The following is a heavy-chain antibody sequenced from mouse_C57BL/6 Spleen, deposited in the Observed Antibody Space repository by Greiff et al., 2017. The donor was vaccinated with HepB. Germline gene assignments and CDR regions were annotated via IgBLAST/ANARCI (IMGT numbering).Heavy chain of an antibody. D-gene: IGHD1-1*01. CDR3: ARPEYYGSSPFDY. CDR2: ISSGSSTI. CDR1: GFTFSDYG. J-gene: IGHJ2*01. V-gene: IGHV5-17*01. Sequence: DVQLQESGGGLVKPGGSLKLSCAASGFTFSDYGMHWVRQAPEKGLEWVAYISSGSSTIYYADTVKGRFTISRDNAKNTLFLQMTSLRSEDTAMYYCARPEYYGSSPFDYWGQGTTLTVSS.